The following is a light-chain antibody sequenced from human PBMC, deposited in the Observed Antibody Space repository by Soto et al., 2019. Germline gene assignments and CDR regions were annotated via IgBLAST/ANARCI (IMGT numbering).Light chain of an antibody. CDR3: QQRSNWPPT. V-gene: IGKV3-11*01. CDR2: DAS. CDR1: QSVSSY. Sequence: ESVVTQSPGTLSLPPGERATLSCRASQSVSSYLAWHQQKPGQAPRLLIYDASNRATGIPARFSGSGSGTDFTLTISSLEPEDFAVYYCQQRSNWPPTFGQGTKVDI. J-gene: IGKJ1*01.